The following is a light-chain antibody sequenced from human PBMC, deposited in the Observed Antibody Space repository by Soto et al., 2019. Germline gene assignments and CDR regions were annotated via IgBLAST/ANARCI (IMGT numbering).Light chain of an antibody. CDR2: TAS. CDR3: QQDISFPLT. Sequence: DIQMTQSPSSVSASVGDRVTITCRASQGIGTWLAWYQQKPGKAPKLLIYTASSLQSGVPSRFSGGGSGTDFTLTISSLQPEDSATYFCQQDISFPLTFGGGTRVEIK. V-gene: IGKV1-12*01. J-gene: IGKJ4*01. CDR1: QGIGTW.